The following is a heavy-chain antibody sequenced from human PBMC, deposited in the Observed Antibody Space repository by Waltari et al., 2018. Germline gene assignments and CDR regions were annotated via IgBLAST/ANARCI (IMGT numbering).Heavy chain of an antibody. V-gene: IGHV1-69*01. CDR1: GGTFSSYA. CDR2: IIPIFGTA. Sequence: QVQLVQSGAEVKKPGSSVKVSCKASGGTFSSYAISWVRQAPGQGLEWMGGIIPIFGTANYAQKFQGRVTITADESTSTAYMELSSLRSEDTAVYYWARDQGGVVLRFLEWAFDIWGQGTMVTVSS. D-gene: IGHD3-3*01. CDR3: ARDQGGVVLRFLEWAFDI. J-gene: IGHJ3*02.